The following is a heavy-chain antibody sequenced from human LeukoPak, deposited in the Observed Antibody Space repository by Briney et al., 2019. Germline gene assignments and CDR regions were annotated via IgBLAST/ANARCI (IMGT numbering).Heavy chain of an antibody. CDR2: INSDGSST. D-gene: IGHD5-12*01. V-gene: IGHV3-74*01. Sequence: GGSLRLSCAASGFTFSSYWMHWVRQAPGKGLVWVSRINSDGSSTSYADSVKGRFTISRGNAKNTLYLQMNSLRAEDTAVYYCARDQALYSGYDQFDYWGQGTLVTVSS. CDR3: ARDQALYSGYDQFDY. CDR1: GFTFSSYW. J-gene: IGHJ4*02.